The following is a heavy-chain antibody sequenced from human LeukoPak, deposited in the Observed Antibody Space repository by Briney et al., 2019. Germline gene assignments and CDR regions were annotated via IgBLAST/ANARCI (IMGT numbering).Heavy chain of an antibody. Sequence: PGGSLRLSCAASGFTFNTYAMSRLPQGPGQGLEGILMPTSGGRSTYYAASLKGRFTISRDNSRNTLYLQMDSLRAEDTAVYYCARHLDGGDTTVTTDWFDPWGQGTLVTVSS. J-gene: IGHJ5*02. CDR1: GFTFNTYA. CDR3: ARHLDGGDTTVTTDWFDP. V-gene: IGHV3-23*01. CDR2: PTSGGRST. D-gene: IGHD4-17*01.